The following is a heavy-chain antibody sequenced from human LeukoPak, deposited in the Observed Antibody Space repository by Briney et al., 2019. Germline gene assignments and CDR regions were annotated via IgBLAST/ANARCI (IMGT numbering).Heavy chain of an antibody. Sequence: GGSLRLSCAASGFTFSSYSMNWVRQAPGKGLEWVSAISGSGGSTYYADSVKGRFTISRDNSKNTLYLQMNSLRAEDTAVYYCAKDPYYYDSSGYYGYWGQGTLVTVSS. CDR1: GFTFSSYS. CDR2: ISGSGGST. J-gene: IGHJ4*02. V-gene: IGHV3-23*01. CDR3: AKDPYYYDSSGYYGY. D-gene: IGHD3-22*01.